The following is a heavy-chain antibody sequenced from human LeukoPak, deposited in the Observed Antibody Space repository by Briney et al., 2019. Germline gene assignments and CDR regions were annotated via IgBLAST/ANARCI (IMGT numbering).Heavy chain of an antibody. D-gene: IGHD6-13*01. V-gene: IGHV4-59*12. CDR1: GVSIRSFY. CDR3: ARATGIAAAGKRYYGMDV. Sequence: SETLSLTCAVSGVSIRSFYWSWFRQPPGKGLEWIGYINDSGRTNYNPSLKSRVTISRDTSRNHFSLRLSSVTAADTAVYYCARATGIAAAGKRYYGMDVWGQGTTVTVSS. J-gene: IGHJ6*02. CDR2: INDSGRT.